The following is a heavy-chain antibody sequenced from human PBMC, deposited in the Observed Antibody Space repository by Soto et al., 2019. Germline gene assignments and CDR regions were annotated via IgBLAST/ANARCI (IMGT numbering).Heavy chain of an antibody. D-gene: IGHD7-27*01. Sequence: PGGSLRLSCAASGFTFSSYSMTWVRQAPGKGLEWVSYISSSGSTIYYADSVKGRFTISRDNAQNSLFLQMISLRAEDTAVYYCARRPWGRNAFDIWGQGTMVTVSS. J-gene: IGHJ3*02. CDR1: GFTFSSYS. V-gene: IGHV3-48*01. CDR3: ARRPWGRNAFDI. CDR2: ISSSGSTI.